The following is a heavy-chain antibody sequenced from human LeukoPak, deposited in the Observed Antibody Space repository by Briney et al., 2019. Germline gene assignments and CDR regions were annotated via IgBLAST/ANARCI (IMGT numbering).Heavy chain of an antibody. CDR2: IYCSGTT. Sequence: SETLSLTCTVSGDSFNTFYWSWIRQPPGKGLELIGYIYCSGTTNYNPSLKSRVTISVDPSNNQFSLKLRTVTAADTAVYYCAREGSCSGGSCAPDYWGQGTLVTVSS. D-gene: IGHD2-15*01. J-gene: IGHJ4*02. CDR3: AREGSCSGGSCAPDY. V-gene: IGHV4-59*01. CDR1: GDSFNTFY.